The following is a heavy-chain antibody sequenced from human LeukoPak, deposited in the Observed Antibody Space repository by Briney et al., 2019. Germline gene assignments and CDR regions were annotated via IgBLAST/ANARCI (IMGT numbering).Heavy chain of an antibody. V-gene: IGHV3-30*03. CDR1: GFTFSSYS. CDR2: ISYDESNK. J-gene: IGHJ6*02. Sequence: GGSLRLSCAASGFTFSSYSMNWVRQAPGKGLEWVAVISYDESNKYYADSVKGRFTISRDNSKNTLYLQMNSLGAEDTAVYYCARGTDTKPFWSGYWVDVWGQGTTVTVSS. CDR3: ARGTDTKPFWSGYWVDV. D-gene: IGHD3-3*01.